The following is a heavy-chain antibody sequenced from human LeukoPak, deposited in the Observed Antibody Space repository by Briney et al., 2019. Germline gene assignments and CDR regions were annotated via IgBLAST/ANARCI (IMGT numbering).Heavy chain of an antibody. V-gene: IGHV3-53*01. J-gene: IGHJ3*02. CDR2: IYSGGST. Sequence: GSLRLSYAASGFTVSSNYMSWVRQAPGKGLEWVSVIYSGGSTYYADSVKGRFTISRDNSKNTLYLQMNSLRAEDTAVYYCARDSYGGSDAFDIWGQGTMVTVSS. D-gene: IGHD4-23*01. CDR3: ARDSYGGSDAFDI. CDR1: GFTVSSNY.